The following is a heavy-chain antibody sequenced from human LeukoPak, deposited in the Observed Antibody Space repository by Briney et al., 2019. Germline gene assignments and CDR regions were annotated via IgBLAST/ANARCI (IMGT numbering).Heavy chain of an antibody. J-gene: IGHJ4*02. V-gene: IGHV3-64D*09. CDR3: VSMDSSGWYWGDY. D-gene: IGHD6-19*01. Sequence: GGSLRLSCSASGFTFSSYAMHWVRQAPGKGLEYVSAISSNGGSTYYADSVKGRFTISRDNSKNTLYLQMSSLRAEDTAVYYCVSMDSSGWYWGDYRGQGTLVTVSS. CDR1: GFTFSSYA. CDR2: ISSNGGST.